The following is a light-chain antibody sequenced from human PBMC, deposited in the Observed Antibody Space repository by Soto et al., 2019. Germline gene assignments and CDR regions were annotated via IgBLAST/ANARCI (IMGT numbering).Light chain of an antibody. J-gene: IGLJ2*01. Sequence: QSALTQPRSVSGSPGQSVTISCTGTSSDVGDYNYVSWYQQHPGKAPKLRISDVSKRPSGVPDRFSGSKSGNTASLTISGLQAEDEADYYCCSYGGNYTFLFGGGTKLTV. CDR2: DVS. CDR1: SSDVGDYNY. CDR3: CSYGGNYTFL. V-gene: IGLV2-11*01.